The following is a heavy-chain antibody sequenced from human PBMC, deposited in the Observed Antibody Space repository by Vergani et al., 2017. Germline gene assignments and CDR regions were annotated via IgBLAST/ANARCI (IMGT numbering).Heavy chain of an antibody. Sequence: QVQLVQSGAEVKKPGASVKVSCKASGYTFTGYYMHWVRQAPGQGLELMGWINPNSGGTDYAQKFQGRVTMTMDTSISTAYMELSRLRSDDTAVYYCARVAGYQLLYGYYFDYWGQGTLVTVSS. CDR1: GYTFTGYY. CDR3: ARVAGYQLLYGYYFDY. D-gene: IGHD2-2*02. V-gene: IGHV1-2*02. J-gene: IGHJ4*02. CDR2: INPNSGGT.